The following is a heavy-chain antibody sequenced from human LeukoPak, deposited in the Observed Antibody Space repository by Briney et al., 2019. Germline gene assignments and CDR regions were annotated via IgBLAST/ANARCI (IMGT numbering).Heavy chain of an antibody. CDR1: GFTFDDYA. CDR3: AKDIDYGGDFGPLFDS. Sequence: PGRSLRLSCAASGFTFDDYAMHWVRQAPGKGLEWASRISWDSGSINYADSVRGRFTISRDNNKNSLYLQMNSLRTEDSALYYCAKDIDYGGDFGPLFDSWGQGTLVTVSS. CDR2: ISWDSGSI. V-gene: IGHV3-43*02. D-gene: IGHD4-23*01. J-gene: IGHJ4*02.